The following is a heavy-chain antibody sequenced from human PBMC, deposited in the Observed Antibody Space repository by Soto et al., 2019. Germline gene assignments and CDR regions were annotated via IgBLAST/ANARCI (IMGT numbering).Heavy chain of an antibody. V-gene: IGHV3-53*04. CDR2: IYSGGST. CDR1: GFTVSSNY. D-gene: IGHD2-2*01. CDR3: AYQLHAPYYYYYMDV. J-gene: IGHJ6*03. Sequence: EVQLVESGGGLVQPGGSLRLSCAASGFTVSSNYMSWVRQAPGKGLEWVSVIYSGGSTYYADSVKGRFTISRHNSKNTLYLQMNSLRAEDTAVYYCAYQLHAPYYYYYMDVWGKGTTVTVSS.